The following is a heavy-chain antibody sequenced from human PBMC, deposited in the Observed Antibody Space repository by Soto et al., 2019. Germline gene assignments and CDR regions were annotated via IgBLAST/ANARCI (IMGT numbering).Heavy chain of an antibody. D-gene: IGHD1-26*01. J-gene: IGHJ4*02. Sequence: QTLSLTCGISGDSVSSNSAAWNWLRQSPSRGLEWLGRTYYRSKWYNDYAVSVESRITINPDTSKNHFSLQLNFVTPEDTAVYFCARGEQYSGRIFDYWGQGTLVTVSS. V-gene: IGHV6-1*01. CDR3: ARGEQYSGRIFDY. CDR2: TYYRSKWYN. CDR1: GDSVSSNSAA.